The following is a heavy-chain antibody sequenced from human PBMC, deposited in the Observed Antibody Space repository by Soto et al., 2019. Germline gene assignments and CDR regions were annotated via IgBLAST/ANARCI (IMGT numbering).Heavy chain of an antibody. Sequence: QVQLVQSGAEVKKPGASVKVSCKASGYMFTSYDINWVRQATGQGFEWMGWMNPNSGNTGYAQKFQGRVNMTRDTPITSAYVELNSLRSEDTAVYYCASSPRTGAFDCWGQGTLVTVSS. V-gene: IGHV1-8*01. CDR1: GYMFTSYD. CDR3: ASSPRTGAFDC. CDR2: MNPNSGNT. J-gene: IGHJ4*02. D-gene: IGHD2-2*01.